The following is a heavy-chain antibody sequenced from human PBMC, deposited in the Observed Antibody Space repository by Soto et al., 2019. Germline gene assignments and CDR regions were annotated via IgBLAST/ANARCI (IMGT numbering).Heavy chain of an antibody. V-gene: IGHV3-30-3*01. D-gene: IGHD2-21*01. CDR3: ARDLITVIDTWFDP. CDR1: GFSFSNYT. J-gene: IGHJ5*02. CDR2: ISFDGSSK. Sequence: QVHLVESGGGVVQPGRSLRLSCSASGFSFSNYTMQWVRQAPGKGLEWVAVISFDGSSKYYAAYVKGRFTISRDNYKSTLSLPMNSLRAGDTAVYYCARDLITVIDTWFDPWGQGTLVTVSS.